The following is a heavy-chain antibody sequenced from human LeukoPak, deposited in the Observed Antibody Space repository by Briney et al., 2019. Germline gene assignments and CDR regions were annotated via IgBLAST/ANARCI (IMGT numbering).Heavy chain of an antibody. D-gene: IGHD7-27*01. CDR2: IKQDGSEK. Sequence: GGSLRLSCAASGFTFSSYWMSWVRQAPGKGLEWVANIKQDGSEKYYVDSVKGRFTISRDNAKNSLYLQMNSLRAEDTAVYYCAKSVGTYCFDHWGQGALVTVSS. CDR1: GFTFSSYW. V-gene: IGHV3-7*03. CDR3: AKSVGTYCFDH. J-gene: IGHJ4*02.